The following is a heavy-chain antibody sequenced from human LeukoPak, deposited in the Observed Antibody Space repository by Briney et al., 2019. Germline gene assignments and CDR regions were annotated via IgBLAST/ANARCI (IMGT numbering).Heavy chain of an antibody. CDR2: INHSGST. CDR1: GGSFSGYY. J-gene: IGHJ4*02. V-gene: IGHV4-34*01. D-gene: IGHD3-22*01. Sequence: SKTLSLTCAVYGGSFSGYYWSWIRQPPGKGLEWIGEINHSGSTNYNPSLKSRVTISVDTSKNQFSLKLSSVTAADTAVYYCARGGRRLLHDWGQGTLVTVSS. CDR3: ARGGRRLLHD.